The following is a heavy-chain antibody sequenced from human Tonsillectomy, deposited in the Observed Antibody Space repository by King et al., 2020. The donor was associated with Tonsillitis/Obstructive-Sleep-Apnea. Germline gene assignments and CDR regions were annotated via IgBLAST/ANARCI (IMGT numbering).Heavy chain of an antibody. D-gene: IGHD5-24*01. CDR2: ISYDGSNK. J-gene: IGHJ4*02. CDR1: GFTFSSYG. CDR3: AKDRWLQLVGYFDY. Sequence: VQLVESGGGVVQPGRSLRLSCAASGFTFSSYGMHWVRQAPGKGLEWGAVISYDGSNKYYADPVKGRFTISRDNSKNTLYLQMNSLRAEDTAVYYCAKDRWLQLVGYFDYWGQGTLVTVSS. V-gene: IGHV3-30*18.